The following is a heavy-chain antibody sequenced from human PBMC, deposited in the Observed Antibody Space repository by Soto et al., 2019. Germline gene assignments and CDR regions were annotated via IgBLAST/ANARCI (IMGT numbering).Heavy chain of an antibody. Sequence: PGGSLRLSCAASGFTFSPYAMHWVRQAPGKGLEWVTVTSHDGSTKYYADSVKGRFTISRDNSNNTLSLQMNSLRAEDTAVYYCARGDYCASSGYIYCGMDVWGQGTTVTVSS. CDR1: GFTFSPYA. CDR3: ARGDYCASSGYIYCGMDV. CDR2: TSHDGSTK. D-gene: IGHD3-22*01. J-gene: IGHJ6*02. V-gene: IGHV3-30-3*01.